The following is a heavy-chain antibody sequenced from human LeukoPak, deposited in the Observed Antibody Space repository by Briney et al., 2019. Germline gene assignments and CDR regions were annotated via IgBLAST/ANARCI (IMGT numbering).Heavy chain of an antibody. D-gene: IGHD2-2*01. CDR1: GFTFSSYS. V-gene: IGHV3-21*01. CDR2: ISSSSSYI. Sequence: PGGSLTLSCAASGFTFSSYSMNWVRQAPGKGLGWVSSISSSSSYIYYADSVKGRFTISRDNAKNSLYLQMNSLRAEDTAVYYCARAHELSFRVPAAPRTFYMDVWGKGTTVTVSS. CDR3: ARAHELSFRVPAAPRTFYMDV. J-gene: IGHJ6*03.